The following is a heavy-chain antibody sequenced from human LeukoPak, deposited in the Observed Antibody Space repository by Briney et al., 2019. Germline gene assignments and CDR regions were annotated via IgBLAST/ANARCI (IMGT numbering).Heavy chain of an antibody. CDR3: AKDSNLRGSYHRPSFDY. V-gene: IGHV3-9*01. J-gene: IGHJ4*02. CDR2: ISWNSGNI. CDR1: GFTFDDYA. Sequence: SLRLSCAASGFTFDDYAMHWVRQAPGKGLEWVSGISWNSGNIGYADSVKGRFTISRDNAKNTLYLQMNSLRAEDTALYYCAKDSNLRGSYHRPSFDYWGQGTLVTVSS. D-gene: IGHD1-26*01.